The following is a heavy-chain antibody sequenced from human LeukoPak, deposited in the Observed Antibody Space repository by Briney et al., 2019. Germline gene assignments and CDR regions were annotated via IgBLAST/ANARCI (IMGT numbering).Heavy chain of an antibody. CDR1: GFTFSSYG. CDR3: ARVWGDGYNPIDY. D-gene: IGHD5-24*01. Sequence: GGSLRLSCAASGFTFSSYGMNWVRQAPGKGLEWVSSISSSSSYIYYADSVKGRFTISRDNAKNSLYLQMNSLRAEDTAVYYCARVWGDGYNPIDYWGQGTLVTVSS. CDR2: ISSSSSYI. V-gene: IGHV3-21*01. J-gene: IGHJ4*02.